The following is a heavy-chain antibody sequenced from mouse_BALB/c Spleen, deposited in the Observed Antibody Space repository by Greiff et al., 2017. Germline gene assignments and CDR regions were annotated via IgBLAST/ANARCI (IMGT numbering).Heavy chain of an antibody. V-gene: IGHV5-9*03. D-gene: IGHD1-1*01. J-gene: IGHJ3*01. CDR3: ARYYYGSSLFAY. Sequence: VVESGGGLVKPGGSLKLSCAASGFTFSSYAMSWVRQTPEKRLEWVATISSGGSYTYYPDSVKGRFTISRDNAKNNLYLQMSSLRSEDTALYYCARYYYGSSLFAYWGQGTLVTVSA. CDR1: GFTFSSYA. CDR2: ISSGGSYT.